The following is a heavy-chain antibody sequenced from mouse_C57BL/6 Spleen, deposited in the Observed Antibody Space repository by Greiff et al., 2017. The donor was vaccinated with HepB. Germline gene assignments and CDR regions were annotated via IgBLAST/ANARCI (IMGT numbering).Heavy chain of an antibody. D-gene: IGHD2-1*01. CDR2: IDPSDSYT. CDR3: ARRPTIYYGIYFDY. V-gene: IGHV1-69*01. Sequence: QVQLQQSGAELVMPGASVKLSCKASGYTFTSYWMHWVKQRPGQGLEWIGEIDPSDSYTNYNQKFKGKSTLTVDKSSSTAYMQLSSLTSEDSAVYYCARRPTIYYGIYFDYWGQGTTLTVSS. J-gene: IGHJ2*01. CDR1: GYTFTSYW.